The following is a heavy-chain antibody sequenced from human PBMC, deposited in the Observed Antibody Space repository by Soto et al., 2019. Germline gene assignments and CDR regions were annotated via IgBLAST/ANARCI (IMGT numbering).Heavy chain of an antibody. CDR1: GYTFTSYY. D-gene: IGHD3-16*02. J-gene: IGHJ6*02. CDR2: INPNSGGT. Sequence: ASVKVSCKASGYTFTSYYMHWVRQAPGQGLEWMGWINPNSGGTNYAQKFQGWVTMTRDTSISTAYMELSRLRSDDTAVYYCARERYDYVWGSYRYGYYYYGMDVWGQGTTVTVSS. CDR3: ARERYDYVWGSYRYGYYYYGMDV. V-gene: IGHV1-2*04.